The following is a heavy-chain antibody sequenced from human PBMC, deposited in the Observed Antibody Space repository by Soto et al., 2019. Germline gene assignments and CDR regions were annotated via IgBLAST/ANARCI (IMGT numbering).Heavy chain of an antibody. CDR2: VYHTGST. CDR1: GFTFSSYAM. D-gene: IGHD2-21*01. V-gene: IGHV4-4*02. Sequence: PGGSLRLSCAASGFTFSSYAMSWVRQTPGTGLEWIGEVYHTGSTKYNPSLKNRVTISLDKSNNQFSLNLKSLTAADTAVYYCATLPPRIVVTILPIPSWGQGTQVTVSS. CDR3: ATLPPRIVVTILPIPS. J-gene: IGHJ4*02.